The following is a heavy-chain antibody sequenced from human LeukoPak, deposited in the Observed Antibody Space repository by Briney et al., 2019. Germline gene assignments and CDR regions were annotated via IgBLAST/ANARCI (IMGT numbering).Heavy chain of an antibody. D-gene: IGHD4-23*01. V-gene: IGHV3-74*01. CDR1: GFTFSSYW. J-gene: IGHJ4*02. CDR2: IASDGSST. Sequence: GGSLRLSCAASGFTFSSYWMNWVRQAPGKGLVWVSRIASDGSSTTYADSVKGRFSISRDNAKITLYLQMNSLRVEDTAVYYCARGRPHGNDYWGQGTLVTVSS. CDR3: ARGRPHGNDY.